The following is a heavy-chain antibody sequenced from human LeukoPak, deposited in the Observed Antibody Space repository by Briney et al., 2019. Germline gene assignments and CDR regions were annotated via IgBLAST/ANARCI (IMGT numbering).Heavy chain of an antibody. CDR3: ARGSTYGGFDY. Sequence: ASVKVSCKASGYTFTSYYMYWVRQAPGPGLEWMGIINPSGGSTSYAQKFQGRVTVTRDTSTTTVYMELSSLRSEDTAVYYCARGSTYGGFDYWGQGTLVTVSS. J-gene: IGHJ4*02. CDR1: GYTFTSYY. D-gene: IGHD4-17*01. V-gene: IGHV1-46*01. CDR2: INPSGGST.